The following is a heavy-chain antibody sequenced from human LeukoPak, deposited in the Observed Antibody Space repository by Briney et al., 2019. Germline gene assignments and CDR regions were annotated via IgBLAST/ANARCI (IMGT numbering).Heavy chain of an antibody. J-gene: IGHJ5*02. CDR3: AREVYGGNANWFDP. Sequence: PSETLSLTCTVSGGSISSHYWSWIRQPPGKGLEWIGYIYYSGSTSYNPSLKSRVTISVDTSKNQFSLKLSSVTAADTAVYYCAREVYGGNANWFDPWGQGTLVTVSS. CDR2: IYYSGST. D-gene: IGHD4-23*01. CDR1: GGSISSHY. V-gene: IGHV4-59*11.